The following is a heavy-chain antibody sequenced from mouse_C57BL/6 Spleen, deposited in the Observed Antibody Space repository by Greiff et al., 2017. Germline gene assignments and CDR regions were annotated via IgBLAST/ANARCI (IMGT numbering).Heavy chain of an antibody. CDR2: IYPGNSDT. V-gene: IGHV1-5*01. J-gene: IGHJ3*01. CDR1: GYTFTSYW. Sequence: EVQLQESGPVLARPGASVKMSCKTSGYTFTSYWMHWVKQRPGQGLEWIGAIYPGNSDTRYNQKFKGKAKLTAVTSASTAYMELSSLTNEDSAVYYCTPYYYGSSSWFAYWGQGTLVTVSA. CDR3: TPYYYGSSSWFAY. D-gene: IGHD1-1*01.